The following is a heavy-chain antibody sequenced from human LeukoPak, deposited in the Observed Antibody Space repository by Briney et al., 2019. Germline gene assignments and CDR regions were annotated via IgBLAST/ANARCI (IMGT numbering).Heavy chain of an antibody. CDR2: INHSGST. V-gene: IGHV4-34*01. CDR1: GGSFSGYH. Sequence: SETLSLTCAVYGGSFSGYHWSWIRQPPGKGLEWIGEINHSGSTNYNPSLKSRVTISVDTSKNQFSLKLSSVTAADTAVYYCARDSRFWFDPWGQGTLVTVSS. CDR3: ARDSRFWFDP. J-gene: IGHJ5*02.